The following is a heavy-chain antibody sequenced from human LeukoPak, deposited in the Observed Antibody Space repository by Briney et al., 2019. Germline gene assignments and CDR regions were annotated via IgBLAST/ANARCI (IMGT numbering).Heavy chain of an antibody. J-gene: IGHJ3*02. CDR3: ARDLGIVARSDAFDI. CDR2: IYYSGST. V-gene: IGHV4-59*01. Sequence: SETLSLTCTVSGGSISSYYWSWIRQPPGKGLEWIGYIYYSGSTNYNPSLKSRVTISVDTSKNQFSLKLSSVTAADTAVYYCARDLGIVARSDAFDIWGPGTMVTVSS. CDR1: GGSISSYY. D-gene: IGHD3-22*01.